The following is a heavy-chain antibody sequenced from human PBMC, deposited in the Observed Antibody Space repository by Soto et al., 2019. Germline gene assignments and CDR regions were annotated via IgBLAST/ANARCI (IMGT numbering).Heavy chain of an antibody. CDR1: GGTFSSYA. CDR3: ARDSLVGGDSSGFFDY. CDR2: IIPIFGTA. D-gene: IGHD3-22*01. V-gene: IGHV1-69*01. J-gene: IGHJ4*02. Sequence: KVSCKASGGTFSSYAISWVRQAPGQGLEWMGGIIPIFGTANYAQKFQGRVTITADESTSTAYMELSSLRSEDTAVYYCARDSLVGGDSSGFFDYWGQGTLVTVSS.